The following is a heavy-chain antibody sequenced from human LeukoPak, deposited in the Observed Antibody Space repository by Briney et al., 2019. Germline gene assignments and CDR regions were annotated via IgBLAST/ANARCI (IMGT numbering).Heavy chain of an antibody. CDR1: GYTFTGYY. D-gene: IGHD1-26*01. V-gene: IGHV1-2*06. Sequence: ASVKVSCKASGYTFTGYYMHWVRQAPGQGLEWMGRINPNSGGTNYAQKFQGRVTMTRDTSISTAYMELSRLRSDDTAVYYCAGKLVGGSPFDFWGQGTLVTVSS. CDR3: AGKLVGGSPFDF. J-gene: IGHJ4*02. CDR2: INPNSGGT.